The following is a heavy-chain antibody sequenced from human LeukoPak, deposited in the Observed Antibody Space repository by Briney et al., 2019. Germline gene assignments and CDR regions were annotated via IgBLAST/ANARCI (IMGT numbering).Heavy chain of an antibody. D-gene: IGHD3-22*01. CDR2: ISTVSTYT. J-gene: IGHJ4*02. V-gene: IGHV3-21*01. Sequence: GGSLRLSCAASGFTFTDYSMTWVRQAPGKGLEWVSSISTVSTYTFYSDSVKGRFTISRDNRKNTLYLQMSSLSAEDTAVYYCARVYGVYYDSTGYYSGWGQGTLVTVSS. CDR1: GFTFTDYS. CDR3: ARVYGVYYDSTGYYSG.